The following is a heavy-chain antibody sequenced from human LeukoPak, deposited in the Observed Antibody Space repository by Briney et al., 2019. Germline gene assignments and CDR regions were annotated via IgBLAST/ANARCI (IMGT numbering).Heavy chain of an antibody. D-gene: IGHD3-16*01. J-gene: IGHJ6*02. Sequence: PSETLSLTCTVSGGSISSGGYYWSWIRQHPGKGLEWIGYIYYSGSTYYNPSLKSRVTISVDTSKNQFSLKLSSVTAADTAVYYCARVRTWGIFHGMDVWGQGTTVTVS. CDR2: IYYSGST. V-gene: IGHV4-31*03. CDR3: ARVRTWGIFHGMDV. CDR1: GGSISSGGYY.